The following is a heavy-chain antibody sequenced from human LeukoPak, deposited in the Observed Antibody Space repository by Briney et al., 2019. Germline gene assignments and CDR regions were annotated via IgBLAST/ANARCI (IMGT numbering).Heavy chain of an antibody. Sequence: GVSVKVSCKASGYTFIGYYLHWVRQARGQGLEWMGWINPHNGDTNYAQRFQGRATMTRDTSITTAYMELNRLKSDDTAVYYCATVRDIVVGGGPYYFDYWGQGTLVTVSS. J-gene: IGHJ4*02. CDR3: ATVRDIVVGGGPYYFDY. D-gene: IGHD2-15*01. CDR2: INPHNGDT. V-gene: IGHV1-2*02. CDR1: GYTFIGYY.